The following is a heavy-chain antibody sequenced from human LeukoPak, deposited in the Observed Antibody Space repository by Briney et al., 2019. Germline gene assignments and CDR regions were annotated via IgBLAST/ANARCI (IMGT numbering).Heavy chain of an antibody. D-gene: IGHD1-26*01. V-gene: IGHV3-64D*06. CDR2: ISSDGGST. CDR3: VKGGNCSGSYYCGLYFDY. CDR1: GFTFSSYA. J-gene: IGHJ4*02. Sequence: PGGSLRLSCSASGFTFSSYAMHWVRQAPGKGLEYVSAISSDGGSTYYADSVKGRFTISRDNSKNTLYLQMSSLRAEDAAVYYCVKGGNCSGSYYCGLYFDYWGQGTLVTVSS.